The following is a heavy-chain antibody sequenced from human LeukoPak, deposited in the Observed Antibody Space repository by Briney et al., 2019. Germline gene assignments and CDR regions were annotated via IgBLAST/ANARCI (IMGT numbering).Heavy chain of an antibody. CDR3: ASRYYDFWSGYPS. D-gene: IGHD3-3*01. Sequence: PGGSLRLSCAASGFTFSDYYMSWIRQAPGKGLEWVSYISSSGSTIYYADSVKGLFTISGDNAKNSLYLQMNSLRAEDTVVYYCASRYYDFWSGYPSWGQGTLVTVSS. V-gene: IGHV3-11*04. CDR1: GFTFSDYY. CDR2: ISSSGSTI. J-gene: IGHJ5*02.